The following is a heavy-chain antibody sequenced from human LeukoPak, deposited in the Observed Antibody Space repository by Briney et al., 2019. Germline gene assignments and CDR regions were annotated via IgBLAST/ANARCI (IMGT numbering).Heavy chain of an antibody. D-gene: IGHD5-18*01. Sequence: GGSLRLSCAASGFTFSSYAMSWVRQAPGKGLEWVSAISTSGASTYYADSVKGRFTISRDNSKNTLYLQMKSLRAEDTAMYYCAKVATPGYTYGFDDWGQGTLVTVSS. CDR1: GFTFSSYA. J-gene: IGHJ4*02. V-gene: IGHV3-23*01. CDR3: AKVATPGYTYGFDD. CDR2: ISTSGAST.